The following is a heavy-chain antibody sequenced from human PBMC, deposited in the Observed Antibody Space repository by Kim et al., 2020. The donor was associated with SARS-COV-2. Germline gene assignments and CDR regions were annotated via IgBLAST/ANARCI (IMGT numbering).Heavy chain of an antibody. CDR2: IYPDDSDT. Sequence: GESLKISCKGSGYSFTSYWIGWVRQMPGKGLEWMGIIYPDDSDTRYSPSFQGQVTISADKSISTAYLQWSSLKASDTAMYYCARSSAAFSYYYYYGMDVWGQGTTVTVSS. CDR1: GYSFTSYW. J-gene: IGHJ6*02. V-gene: IGHV5-51*01. D-gene: IGHD6-13*01. CDR3: ARSSAAFSYYYYYGMDV.